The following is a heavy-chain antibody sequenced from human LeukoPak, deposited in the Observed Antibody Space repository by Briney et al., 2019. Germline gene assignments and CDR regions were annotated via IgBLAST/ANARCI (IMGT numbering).Heavy chain of an antibody. CDR1: GFTFSSYG. CDR2: IWYDGSNK. V-gene: IGHV3-33*01. J-gene: IGHJ4*02. Sequence: PGRSLRLSCAASGFTFSSYGMHWVRQAPGKGLEWVAVIWYDGSNKYYADSVKGRFTISRDNSKNTLYLQMNSLRAEDTAVYYCARSTPVDTAMVTHFDYWGQGTLVTVSS. CDR3: ARSTPVDTAMVTHFDY. D-gene: IGHD5-18*01.